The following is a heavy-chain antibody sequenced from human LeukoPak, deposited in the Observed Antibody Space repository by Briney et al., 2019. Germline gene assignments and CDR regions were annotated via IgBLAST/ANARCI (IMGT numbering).Heavy chain of an antibody. V-gene: IGHV3-7*01. Sequence: PGGSLRLSCAAPGFTFSSYWMNWVRQAPGKGLEWVAKIKKDGSEKYYVDSVKGRFTISRDNAKTSLFLQMNSLRAEDTAVYYCARDLSGITGYTYGRGIDYWGQGTLVTVSS. J-gene: IGHJ4*02. CDR1: GFTFSSYW. CDR3: ARDLSGITGYTYGRGIDY. D-gene: IGHD5-18*01. CDR2: IKKDGSEK.